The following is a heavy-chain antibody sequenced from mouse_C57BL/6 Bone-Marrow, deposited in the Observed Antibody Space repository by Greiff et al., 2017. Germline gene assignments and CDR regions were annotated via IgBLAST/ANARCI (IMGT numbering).Heavy chain of an antibody. CDR3: ARLDTTVVAPDY. V-gene: IGHV1-18*01. Sequence: EVQLQQSGPELVKPGASVKIPCKASGYTFTDYNMDWVKQSHGKSLEWIGDINPNNGGTIYNQKFKGKATLTVDKSSSTAYMELRSLTSEDTAVYYCARLDTTVVAPDYWGQGTTLTVSS. J-gene: IGHJ2*01. D-gene: IGHD1-1*01. CDR2: INPNNGGT. CDR1: GYTFTDYN.